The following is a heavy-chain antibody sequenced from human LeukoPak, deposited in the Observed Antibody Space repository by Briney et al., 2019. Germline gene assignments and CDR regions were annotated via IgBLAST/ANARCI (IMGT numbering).Heavy chain of an antibody. V-gene: IGHV1-46*01. CDR2: INPSGGST. CDR1: GYTFTSYC. D-gene: IGHD6-19*01. Sequence: GASVKVACKASGYTFTSYCLQWVTQAPGQGLEWMGIINPSGGSTNYAQKFQGRVTMTRDTSTSTVYMELSSLRSEDTAVYYCARTVAGTAFDYWGQGTLVTVSS. J-gene: IGHJ4*02. CDR3: ARTVAGTAFDY.